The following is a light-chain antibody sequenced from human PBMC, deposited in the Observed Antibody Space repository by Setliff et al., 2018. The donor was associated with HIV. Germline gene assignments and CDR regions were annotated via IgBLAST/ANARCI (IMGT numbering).Light chain of an antibody. V-gene: IGLV3-1*01. Sequence: SYELTQPPSVSVSPGQTASITCSGDKLGDKYACWYQQKPGQAPVLVIYYDSERPSGIPERFSGSNSGNTATLIISRVEAGDEADYYCQVWDSSSDHVFGTGTKVTVL. CDR2: YDS. CDR1: KLGDKY. J-gene: IGLJ1*01. CDR3: QVWDSSSDHV.